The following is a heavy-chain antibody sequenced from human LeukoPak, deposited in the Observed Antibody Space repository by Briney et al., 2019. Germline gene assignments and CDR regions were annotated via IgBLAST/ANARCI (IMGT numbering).Heavy chain of an antibody. D-gene: IGHD2-2*01. CDR1: GFTFSSYA. CDR3: ARVYCSSTSCSLDY. CDR2: IRSKAYGGTT. V-gene: IGHV3-49*04. J-gene: IGHJ4*02. Sequence: PGGSLRLSCAASGFTFSSYAMHWVRQAPGKGLEWVGFIRSKAYGGTTEYAASVKGRFTISRDDSKSIAYLQMNSLKTEDTAVYYCARVYCSSTSCSLDYWGQGTLVTVSS.